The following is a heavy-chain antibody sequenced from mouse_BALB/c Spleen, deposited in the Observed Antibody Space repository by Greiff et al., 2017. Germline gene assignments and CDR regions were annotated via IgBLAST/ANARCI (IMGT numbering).Heavy chain of an antibody. CDR3: ARHGNLIYALYYYAMDY. Sequence: EVKLEESGPGLVKPSQSLSLTCTVTGYSITSDYAWNWIRQFPGNKLEWMGYISYSGSTSYNPSLKSRISITRDTSKNQFFLQLNSVTTEDTATYYCARHGNLIYALYYYAMDYWGQGTSVTVSS. CDR2: ISYSGST. J-gene: IGHJ4*01. D-gene: IGHD1-1*01. V-gene: IGHV3-2*02. CDR1: GYSITSDYA.